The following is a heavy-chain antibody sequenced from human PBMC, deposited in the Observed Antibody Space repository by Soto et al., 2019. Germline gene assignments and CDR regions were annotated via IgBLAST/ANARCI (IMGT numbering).Heavy chain of an antibody. CDR2: IYSGGST. CDR3: AREGLDGALDS. J-gene: IGHJ3*02. Sequence: EVQLVESGGGLVQPGGSLRLSCAASGFTVSSNYVSWVRQDPGKGLEWVSVIYSGGSTYYADFVNGRFTISRVNSKNTLYLQLNSLRVEDTAVYYCAREGLDGALDSWGQGIMVTISS. D-gene: IGHD1-1*01. CDR1: GFTVSSNY. V-gene: IGHV3-66*01.